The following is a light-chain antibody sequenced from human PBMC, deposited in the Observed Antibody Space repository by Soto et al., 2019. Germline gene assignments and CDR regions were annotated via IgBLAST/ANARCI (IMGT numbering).Light chain of an antibody. CDR3: NSYAGSNHVL. J-gene: IGLJ2*01. CDR2: EVS. V-gene: IGLV2-8*01. Sequence: QSVLTQPPSASGSPGQSVTISCTGSSSDVGAYNYVSWYQQHSGKAPKLMIFEVSKRPSGVPDRFSGSKSGNTASLTVSGLQAEDEADYYCNSYAGSNHVLFGGGTKLTVL. CDR1: SSDVGAYNY.